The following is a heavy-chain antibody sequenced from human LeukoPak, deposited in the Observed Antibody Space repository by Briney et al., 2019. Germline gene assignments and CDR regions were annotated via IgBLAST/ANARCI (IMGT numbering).Heavy chain of an antibody. Sequence: SETLSLTCTVSGGSISSSSYYWGWIRQPPGKGLEWIGSIYYSGSTYYNPSLKSRVTISVDTSKNQFSLKLSSVTAANTAVYYCARDGGNKGFDYWGQGTLVTVSS. V-gene: IGHV4-39*07. CDR3: ARDGGNKGFDY. J-gene: IGHJ4*02. CDR2: IYYSGST. D-gene: IGHD4-23*01. CDR1: GGSISSSSYY.